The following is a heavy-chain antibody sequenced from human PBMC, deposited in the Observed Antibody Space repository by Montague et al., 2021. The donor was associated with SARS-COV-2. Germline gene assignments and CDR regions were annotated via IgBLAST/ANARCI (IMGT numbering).Heavy chain of an antibody. D-gene: IGHD3-22*01. V-gene: IGHV4-39*02. Sequence: SETLSLTCTVSGASINSNRYFWGWIRQPPGKGLEWIGSIFSSGSTYYNPSLKTRVSMSVDTSGNRFSLNLTSVTATDTAMYFCARAVSYAFSGFLNDPFDFWGQGTMVTVSS. CDR2: IFSSGST. CDR3: ARAVSYAFSGFLNDPFDF. CDR1: GASINSNRYF. J-gene: IGHJ3*01.